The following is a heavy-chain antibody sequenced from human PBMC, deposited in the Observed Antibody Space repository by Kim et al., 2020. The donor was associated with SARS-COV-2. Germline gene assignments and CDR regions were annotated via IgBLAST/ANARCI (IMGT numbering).Heavy chain of an antibody. Sequence: GGSLRLSCTASGFTFGDYAMSWVRQAPGKGLEWVGFIRSKAYGGTTEYAASVKGRFTISRDDSKSIAYLQMNSLKTEDTAVYYCTRDRLDIVVVPAAMEDWFDPWGQGTLVTVSS. CDR2: IRSKAYGGTT. D-gene: IGHD2-2*03. J-gene: IGHJ5*02. V-gene: IGHV3-49*04. CDR1: GFTFGDYA. CDR3: TRDRLDIVVVPAAMEDWFDP.